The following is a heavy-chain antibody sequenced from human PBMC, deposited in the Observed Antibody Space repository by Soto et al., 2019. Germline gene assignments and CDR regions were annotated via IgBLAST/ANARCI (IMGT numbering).Heavy chain of an antibody. D-gene: IGHD2-21*02. CDR2: SYYSGST. Sequence: QVQLQESGPGLVKPSQTLSLTCTVSGGSISSGGYYWSLIRQHPGKGLEWIGYSYYSGSTYYNPSLKSRVTISVDTSKSQFSLKLSSVTAADTAVYYCAREPRVVVTAIGYFDYWGQGTLVTVSS. V-gene: IGHV4-31*03. CDR1: GGSISSGGYY. J-gene: IGHJ4*02. CDR3: AREPRVVVTAIGYFDY.